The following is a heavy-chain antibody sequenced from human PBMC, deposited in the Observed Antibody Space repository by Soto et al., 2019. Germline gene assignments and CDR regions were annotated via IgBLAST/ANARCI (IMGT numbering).Heavy chain of an antibody. D-gene: IGHD6-13*01. V-gene: IGHV3-30-3*01. CDR3: ARGSSSWYYLDY. CDR2: ISYAGSNK. CDR1: GFTFSSYA. J-gene: IGHJ4*02. Sequence: QVQLVESGGGVVQPGRSLRLSCAASGFTFSSYAMHWVRQAPGKGLEWVAVISYAGSNKYYADSVKGRFTISRDNSKNTLYQQMNRLSDEDTAVYYCARGSSSWYYLDYWGQGTLVTVSS.